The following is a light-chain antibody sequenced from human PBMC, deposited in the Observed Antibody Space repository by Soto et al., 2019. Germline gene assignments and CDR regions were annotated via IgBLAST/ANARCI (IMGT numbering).Light chain of an antibody. CDR1: SSDDGGYDY. J-gene: IGLJ1*01. V-gene: IGLV2-11*01. Sequence: QSALTQPRSVSGSPGQSVTISCTGTSSDDGGYDYVSWYQQHPGKAPKLMIYDVNKRPSGVPDRFSGSKSGNTASLTISGLQAEDEADYYCCSYAGTYSLYVFGTGTKVTVL. CDR3: CSYAGTYSLYV. CDR2: DVN.